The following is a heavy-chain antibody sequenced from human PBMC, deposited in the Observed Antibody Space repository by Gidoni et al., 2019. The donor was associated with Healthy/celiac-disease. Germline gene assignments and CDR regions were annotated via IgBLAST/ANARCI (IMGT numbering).Heavy chain of an antibody. CDR1: GYSFTSSW. CDR2: IYPGDSDT. CDR3: ARFLSVATTNYYYYYGMDV. J-gene: IGHJ6*02. D-gene: IGHD5-12*01. V-gene: IGHV5-51*01. Sequence: EVQLVQSGAEVKKPGQSRKISCKGSGYSFTSSWIGWVRQMPGKGLEWMGIIYPGDSDTRYSTSFQGQVTISADKSISTAYLQWSSLKASDTAMYYCARFLSVATTNYYYYYGMDVWGQGTTVTVSS.